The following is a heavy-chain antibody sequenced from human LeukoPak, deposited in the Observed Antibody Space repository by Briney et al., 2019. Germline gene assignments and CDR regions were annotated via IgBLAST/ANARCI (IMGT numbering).Heavy chain of an antibody. J-gene: IGHJ6*02. CDR1: GFTFSSYA. CDR3: AREWTYDSRYGMDV. Sequence: GGSLRLSCAASGFTFSSYAMSCVRQAPGKGLEWGSAISGSGGNTYYADSVKGRFTISRDNSKNTLYLQMNSLRAEDTAVYYCAREWTYDSRYGMDVWGQGTTVTVS. CDR2: ISGSGGNT. D-gene: IGHD3-22*01. V-gene: IGHV3-23*01.